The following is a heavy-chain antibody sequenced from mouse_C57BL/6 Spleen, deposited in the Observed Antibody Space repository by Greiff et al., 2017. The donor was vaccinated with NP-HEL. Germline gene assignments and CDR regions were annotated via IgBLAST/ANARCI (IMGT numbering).Heavy chain of an antibody. D-gene: IGHD2-4*01. CDR3: ARYAGLRRVLRGYFDV. J-gene: IGHJ1*03. Sequence: VQLQQSGAELVKPGASVKLSCTASGFNIKDYYMHWVKQRTEQGLAWIGRIDPEDGETKYAPKFQGKATITADTSSNTAYRHLSSLTSEDTAVYYCARYAGLRRVLRGYFDVWGTGTTVTVSS. CDR1: GFNIKDYY. CDR2: IDPEDGET. V-gene: IGHV14-2*01.